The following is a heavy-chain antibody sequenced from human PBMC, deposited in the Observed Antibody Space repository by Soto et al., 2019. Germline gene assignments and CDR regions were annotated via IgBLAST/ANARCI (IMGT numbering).Heavy chain of an antibody. CDR3: ARGHIVVVNANGYFDL. CDR2: INPNSGGT. J-gene: IGHJ2*01. CDR1: GYTFTGYY. Sequence: QVQLVQSWAEVKKPGASVKVSCKASGYTFTGYYMHWVRQAPGQGLEWMGWINPNSGGTNYAQKFQGWVTMTRDTSISTAYMELSMLRSDDTAVYYCARGHIVVVNANGYFDLWGRGTLVTVSS. D-gene: IGHD2-21*01. V-gene: IGHV1-2*04.